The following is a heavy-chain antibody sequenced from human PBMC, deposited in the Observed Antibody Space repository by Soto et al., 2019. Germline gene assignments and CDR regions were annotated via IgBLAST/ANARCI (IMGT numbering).Heavy chain of an antibody. CDR3: ARVTPGNNLYYFSGLDF. J-gene: IGHJ6*02. D-gene: IGHD1-1*01. Sequence: GGSLRLSCAASGFSFGSYALSWVRQAPGKGLEWVSTISGSDGKTFYADSVKGRFSISRDNSKNTLYLQMNTLRPEDTGVYYCARVTPGNNLYYFSGLDFWGQGTSVTVSS. CDR1: GFSFGSYA. V-gene: IGHV3-23*01. CDR2: ISGSDGKT.